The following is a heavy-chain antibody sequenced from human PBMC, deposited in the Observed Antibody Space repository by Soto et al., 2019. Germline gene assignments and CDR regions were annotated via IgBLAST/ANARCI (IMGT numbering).Heavy chain of an antibody. J-gene: IGHJ4*02. D-gene: IGHD3-22*01. CDR3: ARGAGWVYYESSGYCPVDY. V-gene: IGHV1-69*06. Sequence: QVQLVQSGAEVKKPGSSVKVSCKASGGTFSSYAISWVRQAPGQGLEWMGGIIPIFGTANYAQKFQGRVTITADKSTSTAYMELSSVRSEDTAVYCCARGAGWVYYESSGYCPVDYWGQGTLVTVSS. CDR1: GGTFSSYA. CDR2: IIPIFGTA.